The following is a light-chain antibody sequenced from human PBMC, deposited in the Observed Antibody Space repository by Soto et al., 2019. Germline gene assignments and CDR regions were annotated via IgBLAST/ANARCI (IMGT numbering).Light chain of an antibody. J-gene: IGKJ5*01. CDR3: HQYDSLPPT. CDR2: KAS. Sequence: DIQMTQSPSSLSASVGDRVTITCRASQSISSWLAWYQQKPGRAPKLLIYKASSLESGVPSRYSGGGSRTHFSFTISSLQPEDFATYYCHQYDSLPPTFGQGTLLAIK. V-gene: IGKV1-5*03. CDR1: QSISSW.